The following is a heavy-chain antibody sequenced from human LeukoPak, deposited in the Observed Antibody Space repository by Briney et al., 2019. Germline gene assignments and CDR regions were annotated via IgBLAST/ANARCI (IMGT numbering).Heavy chain of an antibody. D-gene: IGHD4-17*01. V-gene: IGHV1-2*02. Sequence: GASVKVSCKASGYTFTCYYMHWVRQAPGQGLEWMGWINPNSGGTNYAQKFQGRVTMTRDTSISTAYMELSRLRSDDTAVYYCARIHGVTTSPFDYWGQGTLVTVSS. CDR3: ARIHGVTTSPFDY. J-gene: IGHJ4*02. CDR1: GYTFTCYY. CDR2: INPNSGGT.